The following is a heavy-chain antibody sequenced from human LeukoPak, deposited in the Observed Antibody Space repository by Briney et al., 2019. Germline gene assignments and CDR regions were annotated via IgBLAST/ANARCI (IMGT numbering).Heavy chain of an antibody. V-gene: IGHV4-30-2*01. Sequence: SQTLSLTCAVSGGSISSGGYSWSWIRQPPGKGLEWIGYIYHSGSTYYNPSLKSRVTISVDRSKNQFSLKLSSVAAADTAVYYCARDLPAAPYYFDYWGQGTLVTVSS. D-gene: IGHD2-2*01. CDR1: GGSISSGGYS. CDR3: ARDLPAAPYYFDY. J-gene: IGHJ4*02. CDR2: IYHSGST.